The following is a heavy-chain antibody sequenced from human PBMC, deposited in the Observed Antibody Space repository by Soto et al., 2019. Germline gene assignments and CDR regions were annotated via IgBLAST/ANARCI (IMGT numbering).Heavy chain of an antibody. D-gene: IGHD6-19*01. CDR2: ITSGSSYI. CDR1: GFTFSSSS. Sequence: EVQLVESGGGLVKPGGSLRLSCAASGFTFSSSSMNWVRQAPGKGLEWVSSITSGSSYIYYADSVKGRFTISRDNAKNSLYLQMNSLRAEDTAIYYCADARYSTGRYGPGAFDIWGQGTMVTVSS. V-gene: IGHV3-21*01. J-gene: IGHJ3*02. CDR3: ADARYSTGRYGPGAFDI.